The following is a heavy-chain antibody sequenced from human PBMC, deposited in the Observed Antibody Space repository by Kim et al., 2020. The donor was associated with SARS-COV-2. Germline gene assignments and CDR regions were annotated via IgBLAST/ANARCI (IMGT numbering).Heavy chain of an antibody. V-gene: IGHV3-21*01. CDR3: ASWDGAVAGTGDIDY. D-gene: IGHD6-19*01. CDR1: GFTFSSYS. J-gene: IGHJ4*02. CDR2: ISSSSSYI. Sequence: GGSLRLSCAASGFTFSSYSMNWVRQAPGKGLEWVSSISSSSSYIYYADSVKGRFTISRDNAKNSLYLQMNSLRAEDTAVYYCASWDGAVAGTGDIDYWGQGTLVTVSS.